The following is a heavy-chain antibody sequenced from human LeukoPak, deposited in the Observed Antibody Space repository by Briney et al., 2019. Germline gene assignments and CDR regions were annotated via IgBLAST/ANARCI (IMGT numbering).Heavy chain of an antibody. CDR2: IYHSGST. J-gene: IGHJ4*02. V-gene: IGHV4-59*01. CDR3: ARASYSSGWYASY. CDR1: GGSISSYY. D-gene: IGHD6-19*01. Sequence: PSETLSLTCTVSGGSISSYYWSWIRQPPGKGLEWIGYIYHSGSTNYNPSLKSRVTISVDTSKNQFSLKLSSVTAADTAVYYCARASYSSGWYASYWGQGTLVTVSS.